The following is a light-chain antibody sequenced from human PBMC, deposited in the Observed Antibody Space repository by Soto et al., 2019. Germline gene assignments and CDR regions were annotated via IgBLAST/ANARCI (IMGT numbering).Light chain of an antibody. V-gene: IGKV3-20*01. CDR3: QQYGSSPPKT. CDR2: GAS. CDR1: ESLSSAY. J-gene: IGKJ1*01. Sequence: EIVLTQSPGTLSLSPGERATLSCRASESLSSAYLAWYQQKPGQAPRLLLYGASTRATGIPDRFSGGGSGTEFTLTISRLEPEDLAVYYCQQYGSSPPKTFGQGSKVDIK.